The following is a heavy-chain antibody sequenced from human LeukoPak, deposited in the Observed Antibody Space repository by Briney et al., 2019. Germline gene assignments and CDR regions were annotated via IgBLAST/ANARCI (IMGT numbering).Heavy chain of an antibody. V-gene: IGHV3-30*02. Sequence: PGGSLRLSCAASGFTFSSYGMHWVRQAPGKGLEWVAFIRYDGSNKHYADSVKGRFTISRDNSKNTLYLQMNSLRAEDTAVYYCAKGKDYDYVWGSCKARGYYFGYWGQGTLVTVSS. CDR1: GFTFSSYG. D-gene: IGHD3-16*01. J-gene: IGHJ4*02. CDR3: AKGKDYDYVWGSCKARGYYFGY. CDR2: IRYDGSNK.